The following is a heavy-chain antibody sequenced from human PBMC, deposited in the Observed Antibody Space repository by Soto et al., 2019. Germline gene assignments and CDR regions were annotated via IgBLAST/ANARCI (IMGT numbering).Heavy chain of an antibody. D-gene: IGHD3-3*01. CDR1: GYSFTSYW. CDR3: ARPGPGGDFWSGYYPY. Sequence: GESLKISCRGSGYSFTSYWIGWVCQMPGKGLEWMGIIYPGDSDTRYSPSFQGQVTISADKSISTAYLQWSSLKASDTAMYYCARPGPGGDFWSGYYPYWGQGTLVTVSS. V-gene: IGHV5-51*01. J-gene: IGHJ4*02. CDR2: IYPGDSDT.